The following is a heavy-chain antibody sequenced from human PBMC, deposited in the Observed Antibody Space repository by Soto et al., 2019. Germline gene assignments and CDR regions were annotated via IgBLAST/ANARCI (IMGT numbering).Heavy chain of an antibody. Sequence: QVQLVQSGAEVKEPGSSVKVSCKVSGGTFSSQTINWVRQVPVQGLEWMGSVIPIIGEGKYAQSFLGRVTITADRSTSTAYMELSSLRSEDTAVYYCARPAVNDLDADSSAFDIWGQGTMVTVSS. V-gene: IGHV1-69*02. CDR1: GGTFSSQT. D-gene: IGHD1-1*01. CDR3: ARPAVNDLDADSSAFDI. J-gene: IGHJ3*02. CDR2: VIPIIGEG.